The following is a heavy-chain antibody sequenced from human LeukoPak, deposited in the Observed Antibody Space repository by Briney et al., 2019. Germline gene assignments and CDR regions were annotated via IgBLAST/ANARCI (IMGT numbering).Heavy chain of an antibody. CDR3: ARSSGYYYMDV. J-gene: IGHJ6*03. Sequence: GGSLRLSCAASGLTVSNSYMSWVRQAPGKGLEWVSVIYSGGTTYYADSLKDRLTISRDNSKNTLYLQMNSLRVEDTAVYYCARSSGYYYMDVWGKGTMVTISS. CDR1: GLTVSNSY. D-gene: IGHD3-10*01. CDR2: IYSGGTT. V-gene: IGHV3-66*01.